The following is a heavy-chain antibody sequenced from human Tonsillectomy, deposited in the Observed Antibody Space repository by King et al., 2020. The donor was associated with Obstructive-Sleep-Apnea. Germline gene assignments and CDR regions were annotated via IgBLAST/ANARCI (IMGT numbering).Heavy chain of an antibody. Sequence: QLQESGPGLVKPSETLSLTCTVSGGSISSSSYYWGWIRQPPGKGLEWIGSIYYSGSTYYNPFLKSRVTISVDTSKNQFSLKLSSVTAADTAVYYCARDQDYGSGSYYFVLGYWGQGTLVTVSS. D-gene: IGHD3-10*01. J-gene: IGHJ4*02. CDR1: GGSISSSSYY. CDR2: IYYSGST. CDR3: ARDQDYGSGSYYFVLGY. V-gene: IGHV4-39*07.